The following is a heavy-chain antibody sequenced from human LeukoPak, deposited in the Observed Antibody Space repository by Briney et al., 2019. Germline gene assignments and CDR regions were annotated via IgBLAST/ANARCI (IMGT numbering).Heavy chain of an antibody. Sequence: GGSLRLSCAASGFTFSSYATHWVRQAPGKGLEWVAVISYDGSNKYYADSVKGRFTISRDNSKNTLYLQMNSLRAEDTAVYYCARMATYYDILTGQDYWGQGTLVTVSS. J-gene: IGHJ4*02. CDR3: ARMATYYDILTGQDY. CDR2: ISYDGSNK. V-gene: IGHV3-30-3*01. CDR1: GFTFSSYA. D-gene: IGHD3-9*01.